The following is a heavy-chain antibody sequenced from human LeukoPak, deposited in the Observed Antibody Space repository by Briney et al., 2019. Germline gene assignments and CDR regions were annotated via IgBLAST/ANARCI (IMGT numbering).Heavy chain of an antibody. D-gene: IGHD6-19*01. V-gene: IGHV1-8*01. CDR1: VYTFTSYD. Sequence: GASVNVSFKASVYTFTSYDINWVRQAPGQGLEWMGWMNPNSGNTGYAQKFQGSVTMTRNTSTSTAYMELSSLRSEDTAVYYCARGWEAVAGTDYWGQGTLVTVSS. J-gene: IGHJ4*02. CDR3: ARGWEAVAGTDY. CDR2: MNPNSGNT.